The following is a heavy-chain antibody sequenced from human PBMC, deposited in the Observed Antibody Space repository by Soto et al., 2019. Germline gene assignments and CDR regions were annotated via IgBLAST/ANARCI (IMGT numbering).Heavy chain of an antibody. CDR2: IWYDGSNK. J-gene: IGHJ6*02. CDR3: ARDQYSNYSWYYYYGMDV. CDR1: GFTFSSYG. V-gene: IGHV3-33*01. D-gene: IGHD4-4*01. Sequence: GGSLRLSCAASGFTFSSYGMHWVRQAPGKGLEWVAVIWYDGSNKYYADSVKGRFTISRDNSKNTLYLQMNSLRAEDTAVYYCARDQYSNYSWYYYYGMDVWGQGTTVTVSS.